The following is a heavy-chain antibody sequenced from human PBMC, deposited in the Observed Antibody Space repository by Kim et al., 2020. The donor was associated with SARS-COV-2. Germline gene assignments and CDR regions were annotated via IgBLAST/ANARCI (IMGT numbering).Heavy chain of an antibody. D-gene: IGHD6-19*01. V-gene: IGHV4-59*13. CDR3: ARAWGYASGWYY. CDR1: GDSISSYY. Sequence: SETLSLTCTVSGDSISSYYWSWIRQPPGKGLEWIGYIYYSGSTNYNPSHKSRVTISVDTSKNQFSLKLSSATAADTAVYYCARAWGYASGWYYWGQGTLVTVSS. CDR2: IYYSGST. J-gene: IGHJ4*02.